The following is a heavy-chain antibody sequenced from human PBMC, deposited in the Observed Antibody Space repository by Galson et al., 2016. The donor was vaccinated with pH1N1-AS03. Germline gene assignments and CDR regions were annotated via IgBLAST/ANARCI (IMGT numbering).Heavy chain of an antibody. J-gene: IGHJ5*01. V-gene: IGHV2-5*02. CDR1: GFSLTTTGVG. Sequence: PALVKPTQTLTLTCTFSGFSLTTTGVGVAWFRQPSGKALEWLALIFWDDDKRYSPSLKTRLTITKDTSINQVVLTMTDVVHLDTATYYCAHTGPHYCGSVNYPPLDPWGQGTLVTVSS. CDR2: IFWDDDK. CDR3: AHTGPHYCGSVNYPPLDP. D-gene: IGHD3-10*01.